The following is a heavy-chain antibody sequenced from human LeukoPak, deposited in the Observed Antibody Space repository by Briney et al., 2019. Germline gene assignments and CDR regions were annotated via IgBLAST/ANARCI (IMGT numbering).Heavy chain of an antibody. V-gene: IGHV3-74*01. CDR3: ARDARNKGFDP. D-gene: IGHD1/OR15-1a*01. CDR2: INGDGSDP. CDR1: GFTFSGYW. J-gene: IGHJ5*02. Sequence: GGSLRLSCAASGFTFSGYWMHWARQSPGKGLVWVSCINGDGSDPRYADSVKGRFTISRDNAKNTLYLQMNSLRVEDTAVYYCARDARNKGFDPWGQGTLVTVSS.